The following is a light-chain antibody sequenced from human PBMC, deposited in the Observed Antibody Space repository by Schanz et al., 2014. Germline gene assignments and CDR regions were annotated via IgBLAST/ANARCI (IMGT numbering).Light chain of an antibody. CDR1: QSVDDA. Sequence: EILLTQSPATLSVSPGERATLSCRASQSVDDALVWYQQKPGQPPRLLIFGASTRATGIPARFSGSGSGTEFTLTISSLQSEDFAVYYCQQYYNSPLTFGGGTKVEIK. CDR3: QQYYNSPLT. CDR2: GAS. V-gene: IGKV3-15*01. J-gene: IGKJ4*01.